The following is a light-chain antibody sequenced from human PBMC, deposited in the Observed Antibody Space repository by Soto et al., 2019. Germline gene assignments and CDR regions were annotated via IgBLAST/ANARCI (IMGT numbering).Light chain of an antibody. V-gene: IGLV1-40*01. J-gene: IGLJ1*01. CDR3: QSYDSSLSGYV. CDR1: SSNIGAGYD. CDR2: GNS. Sequence: QSVLTQPRSLSGAPGQRVTISCTGSSSNIGAGYDVHWYQQLPGTAPKLLIYGNSNRPSGVPDRFSGSKSGTSASLAITGLQAEDEADYYCQSYDSSLSGYVFGTGTKVTVL.